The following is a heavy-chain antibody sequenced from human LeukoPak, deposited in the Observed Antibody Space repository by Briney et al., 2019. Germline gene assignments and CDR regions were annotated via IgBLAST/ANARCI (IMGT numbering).Heavy chain of an antibody. CDR1: GFTFSNSW. J-gene: IGHJ4*02. Sequence: GGSLRLSCAASGFTFSNSWMHWVRQAPGKGLVWVSHINNDGRTTSYADSVKGRFTISRDNAKNTLYLQMHSLRAEDTAVYYCALPRTTGNYACFASWGQGTLVTVSS. V-gene: IGHV3-74*01. CDR3: ALPRTTGNYACFAS. D-gene: IGHD1-7*01. CDR2: INNDGRTT.